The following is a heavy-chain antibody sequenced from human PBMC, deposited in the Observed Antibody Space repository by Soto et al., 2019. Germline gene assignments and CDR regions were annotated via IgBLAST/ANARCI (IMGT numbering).Heavy chain of an antibody. Sequence: EVQLLESGGGLVQPGGSLRLSCAASGFTFSSYAMSWVRQAPGKGLEWVSAIRGSGGSTYYADSVKGRFTISRDNSKNTLYLQRNSLRAADTAVYYCAKDASYYDFWSGYFGYGMDVWGQGTTVTVSS. CDR3: AKDASYYDFWSGYFGYGMDV. CDR2: IRGSGGST. V-gene: IGHV3-23*01. CDR1: GFTFSSYA. D-gene: IGHD3-3*01. J-gene: IGHJ6*02.